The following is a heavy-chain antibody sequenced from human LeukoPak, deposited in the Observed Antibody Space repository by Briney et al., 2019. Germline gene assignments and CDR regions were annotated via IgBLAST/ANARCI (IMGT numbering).Heavy chain of an antibody. V-gene: IGHV3-30-3*01. Sequence: PGGSLRLSCAASGFTFSSYAMHWVRQAPGKGLEWVAVISYDGSNKYCADSVKGRFTISRDNSKNTLYLQMNSLRAEDTAVYYCARYLPGYYYGMDVWGQGTTVTVSS. CDR1: GFTFSSYA. D-gene: IGHD1-14*01. CDR3: ARYLPGYYYGMDV. J-gene: IGHJ6*02. CDR2: ISYDGSNK.